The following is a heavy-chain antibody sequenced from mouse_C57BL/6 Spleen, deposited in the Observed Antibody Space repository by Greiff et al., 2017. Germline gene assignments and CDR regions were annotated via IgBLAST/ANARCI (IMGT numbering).Heavy chain of an antibody. CDR2: IRNKANGYTT. D-gene: IGHD1-1*01. Sequence: EVKLVESGGGLVQPGGSLSLSCAASGFTFTDYYMSWVRQPPGKALEWLGFIRNKANGYTTEYSASVKGRFTISRDNSQSILYLQMNALRAEDSATYYCARLYYGSSYSYFDYWGQGTTLTVSS. J-gene: IGHJ2*01. V-gene: IGHV7-3*01. CDR1: GFTFTDYY. CDR3: ARLYYGSSYSYFDY.